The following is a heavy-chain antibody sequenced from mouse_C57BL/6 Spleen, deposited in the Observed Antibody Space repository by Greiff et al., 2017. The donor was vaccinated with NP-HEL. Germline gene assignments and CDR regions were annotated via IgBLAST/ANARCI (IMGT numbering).Heavy chain of an antibody. D-gene: IGHD1-1*01. CDR1: GYSFTDYN. CDR2: INPNYGTT. J-gene: IGHJ3*01. CDR3: VTYYYGSSYAGFAY. V-gene: IGHV1-39*01. Sequence: VQLKQSGPELVKPGASVKISCKASGYSFTDYNMNWVKQSNGKSLEWIGVINPNYGTTSYNQKFKGKATLTVDQSSSTAYMQLNSLTSEDSAVYYGVTYYYGSSYAGFAYWGKGTLVTVAA.